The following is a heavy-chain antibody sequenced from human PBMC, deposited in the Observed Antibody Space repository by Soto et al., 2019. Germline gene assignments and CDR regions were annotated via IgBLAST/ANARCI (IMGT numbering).Heavy chain of an antibody. CDR3: TTGIRGEYGRPG. D-gene: IGHD3-10*01. V-gene: IGHV3-74*01. J-gene: IGHJ6*02. CDR2: INGDGSSS. Sequence: EVQLVESGGGLVQPGGSLRLSCATSGFTFSDYAIHWVRQAPGKGLVWVSRINGDGSSSDYADSVKGRFTISRDNAQNTVYLQMSRRCAEDTAVFYCTTGIRGEYGRPGWRHRPTVNVSS. CDR1: GFTFSDYA.